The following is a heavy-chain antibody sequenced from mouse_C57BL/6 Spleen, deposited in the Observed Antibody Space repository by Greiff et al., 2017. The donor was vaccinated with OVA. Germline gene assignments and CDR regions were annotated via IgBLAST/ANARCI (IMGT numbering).Heavy chain of an antibody. J-gene: IGHJ3*01. CDR2: INASGGYT. CDR3: AREGEAY. Sequence: QVQLLQSGAELARPGASVKMSCTASGYTFTSYTMHWVKQRPGQGLEWIGYINASGGYTKYNQKFKDKATLTADKSSSTAYMQLSSLTSEDSAVYYCAREGEAYWGQGTLVTVSA. V-gene: IGHV1-4*01. CDR1: GYTFTSYT.